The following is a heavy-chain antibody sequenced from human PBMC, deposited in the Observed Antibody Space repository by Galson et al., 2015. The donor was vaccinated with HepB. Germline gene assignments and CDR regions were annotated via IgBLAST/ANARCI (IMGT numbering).Heavy chain of an antibody. D-gene: IGHD3-9*01. V-gene: IGHV1-3*01. CDR1: GYSFNSYA. CDR3: ARGDYDILTGYYVASFDV. Sequence: SVKVSCKGSGYSFNSYALHWVRQAPGQRLEWVGWINAGNGNTRSSQKFQGRVTITSDTSASTVYMGLSSLRPEDTAIYYCARGDYDILTGYYVASFDVWGQGTMVTVSS. J-gene: IGHJ3*01. CDR2: INAGNGNT.